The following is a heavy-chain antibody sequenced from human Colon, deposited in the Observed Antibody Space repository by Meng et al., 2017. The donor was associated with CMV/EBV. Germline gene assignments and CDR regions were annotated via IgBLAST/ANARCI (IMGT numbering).Heavy chain of an antibody. V-gene: IGHV1-8*01. CDR2: MNPNSGNT. CDR1: GYTFTSYD. Sequence: ASVKVSCKASGYTFTSYDINWVRQATGQGLEWMGWMNPNSGNTGYAQKFQGRVTMTRNTSISTACMELSSLRSEDTAVYYCARFDMGDSSSSPYYYYGMDVWGQGTTVTVSS. D-gene: IGHD6-6*01. J-gene: IGHJ6*02. CDR3: ARFDMGDSSSSPYYYYGMDV.